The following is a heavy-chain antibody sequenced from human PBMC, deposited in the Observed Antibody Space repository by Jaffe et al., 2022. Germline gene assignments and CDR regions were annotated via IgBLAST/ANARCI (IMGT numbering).Heavy chain of an antibody. CDR1: GYSISSGYY. CDR3: ARVAQRGRNFDY. CDR2: IYHSGST. J-gene: IGHJ4*02. Sequence: QVQLQESGPGLVKPSETLSLTCAVSGYSISSGYYWGWIRQPPGKGLEWIGSIYHSGSTYYNPSLKSRVTISVDTSKNQFSLKLSSVTAADTAVYYCARVAQRGRNFDYWGQGTLVTVSS. V-gene: IGHV4-38-2*01. D-gene: IGHD3-16*01.